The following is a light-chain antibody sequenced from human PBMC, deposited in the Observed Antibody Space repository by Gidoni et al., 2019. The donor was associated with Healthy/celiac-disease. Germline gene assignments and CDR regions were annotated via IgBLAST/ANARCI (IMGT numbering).Light chain of an antibody. CDR1: QSVFYSSNNKNY. V-gene: IGKV4-1*01. CDR2: WAS. CDR3: EQYYSTPIT. J-gene: IGKJ5*01. Sequence: DIVMTQSPDSLAVSLGDRATINCKSSQSVFYSSNNKNYLAWYQQKPGQPPKLLIYWASTREAGVPDRFSGSGSGTDFTLTISRLQAEDVAVYYCEQYYSTPITFGQGTRLEIK.